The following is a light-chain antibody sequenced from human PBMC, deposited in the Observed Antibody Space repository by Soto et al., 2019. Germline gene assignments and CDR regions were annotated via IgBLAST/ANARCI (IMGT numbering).Light chain of an antibody. CDR2: KAS. CDR1: QSISTW. Sequence: DIQMTQSPFTLSASVGDRVTIACRASQSISTWLAWYQQKPGKAPKLLIYKASILESGVPSRFSGSGSATEFTLTISSLQPEDFASYYCQQYETFPLTFGGGTKVEIK. V-gene: IGKV1-5*03. J-gene: IGKJ4*01. CDR3: QQYETFPLT.